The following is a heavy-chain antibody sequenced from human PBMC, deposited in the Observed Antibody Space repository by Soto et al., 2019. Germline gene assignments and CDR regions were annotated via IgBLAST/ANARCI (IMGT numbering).Heavy chain of an antibody. J-gene: IGHJ6*02. CDR3: ARVDLAAAGENYYYYYGMDV. D-gene: IGHD6-13*01. CDR1: GGSISSGDYY. CDR2: IYYSGST. Sequence: SETLSLTCTVSGGSISSGDYYWSWIRQPPGEGLEWIGYIYYSGSTYYNPSLKSRVTISVDTSKNQFSLKLSSVTAADTAVYYCARVDLAAAGENYYYYYGMDVWGQGTTVTVSS. V-gene: IGHV4-30-4*01.